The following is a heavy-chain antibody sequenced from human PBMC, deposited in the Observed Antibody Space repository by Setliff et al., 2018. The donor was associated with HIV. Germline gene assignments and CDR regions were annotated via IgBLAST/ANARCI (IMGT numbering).Heavy chain of an antibody. D-gene: IGHD3-16*01. J-gene: IGHJ4*02. CDR3: AKTPWGARGAYFDS. V-gene: IGHV3-21*04. CDR1: GFTFSSYS. Sequence: LRLSCAASGFTFSSYSMNWVRQAPGKGLEWVSSISSSSSYIYYADSVKGRFTISRDNSKNTLFLQMNSLRAEDTAVYYCAKTPWGARGAYFDSWGQGTLVTVSS. CDR2: ISSSSSYI.